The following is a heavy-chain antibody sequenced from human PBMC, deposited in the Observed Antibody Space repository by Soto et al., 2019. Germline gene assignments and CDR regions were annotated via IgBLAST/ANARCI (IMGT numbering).Heavy chain of an antibody. Sequence: SETLSLTCSVSNGSIPETSYFWTWIRQAPGKGLEWIGNISDSDNANYNPSLKSRVTISVDTSKNQFSLKLSSVTAADTAVYYCARGQGYCSSTSCRDAFDIWGQGTMVTVSS. CDR3: ARGQGYCSSTSCRDAFDI. V-gene: IGHV4-39*07. J-gene: IGHJ3*02. CDR2: ISDSDNA. CDR1: NGSIPETSYF. D-gene: IGHD2-2*01.